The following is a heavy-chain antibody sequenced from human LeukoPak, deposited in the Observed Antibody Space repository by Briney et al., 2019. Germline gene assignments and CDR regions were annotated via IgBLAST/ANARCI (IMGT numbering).Heavy chain of an antibody. D-gene: IGHD2/OR15-2a*01. CDR3: SRDHARSYHFLN. J-gene: IGHJ4*02. Sequence: LAGGSLTLSCAPSGFTFGDSPMNWVRHAPGKGREWLGLIRRSDFGGTTAYAACVKGRLTISRDDFKGTAYLQRSSLKDEDMAVYYCSRDHARSYHFLNWGQGTLVTVSS. CDR2: IRRSDFGGTT. V-gene: IGHV3-49*04. CDR1: GFTFGDSP.